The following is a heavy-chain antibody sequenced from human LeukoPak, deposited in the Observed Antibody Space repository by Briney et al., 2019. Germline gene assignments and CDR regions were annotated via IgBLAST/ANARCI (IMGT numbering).Heavy chain of an antibody. V-gene: IGHV4-39*01. CDR1: CGSISSSSYY. CDR3: ARQGAAGTSFDY. CDR2: IYYSGRT. D-gene: IGHD6-13*01. Sequence: PSETLSLTCTVSCGSISSSSYYWGWIRQPPGKGLEWIGSIYYSGRTYYNPSLKSRVTISVDTSKNQFSLKLSSVTAADTAVYYCARQGAAGTSFDYWGQGTLVTVSS. J-gene: IGHJ4*02.